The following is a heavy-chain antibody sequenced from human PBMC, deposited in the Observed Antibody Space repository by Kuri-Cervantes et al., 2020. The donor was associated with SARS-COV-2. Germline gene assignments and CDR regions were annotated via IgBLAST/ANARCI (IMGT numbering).Heavy chain of an antibody. CDR3: ARADLSDFAFDI. V-gene: IGHV3-21*01. Sequence: GGSLGLSCADSGFTFSSYSMNWVRQAPGKGLEWVSYISSSSSYIYYADSLKGRFTISRDNAKNSLYLQMNSLRAEDTAVYYCARADLSDFAFDIWAKGQWSPSPQ. CDR2: ISSSSSYI. D-gene: IGHD2-21*01. J-gene: IGHJ3*02. CDR1: GFTFSSYS.